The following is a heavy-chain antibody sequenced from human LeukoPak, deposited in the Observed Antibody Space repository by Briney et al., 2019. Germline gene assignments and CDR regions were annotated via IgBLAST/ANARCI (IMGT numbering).Heavy chain of an antibody. D-gene: IGHD1-26*01. CDR1: GYTFTSYY. V-gene: IGHV1-46*03. J-gene: IGHJ4*02. CDR2: INPSGGST. CDR3: AWGGSYLAPLDY. Sequence: GASVKISCKASGYTFTSYYMHWVRQAPGQGLEWMGIINPSGGSTSYAQKFQGGVTMTRDTSTSTVYMELSSLRSEDTAVYYCAWGGSYLAPLDYWGQGTLVTVSS.